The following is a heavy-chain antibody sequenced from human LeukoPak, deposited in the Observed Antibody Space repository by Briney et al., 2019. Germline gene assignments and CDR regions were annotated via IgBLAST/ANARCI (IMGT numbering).Heavy chain of an antibody. J-gene: IGHJ3*01. CDR1: GGSISSGGYY. CDR2: IYTSGGT. CDR3: AGRGSSSGTFDV. D-gene: IGHD2-2*01. Sequence: PSQTLSLTCTVSGGSISSGGYYWSWIRQPPGKGLEWIGRIYTSGGTNYNPSLKSRVTMSVDKSKNQISLNLASLTAADTALYYCAGRGSSSGTFDVWGPGTFVTVSS. V-gene: IGHV4-61*02.